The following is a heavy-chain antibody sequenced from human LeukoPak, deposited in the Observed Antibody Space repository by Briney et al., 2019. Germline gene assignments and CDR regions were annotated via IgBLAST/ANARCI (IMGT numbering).Heavy chain of an antibody. CDR1: GFTFDDYT. CDR2: ISWDGDST. D-gene: IGHD6-13*01. J-gene: IGHJ6*02. Sequence: GGSLRLSCAASGFTFDDYTMLWVRQAPGKGLEWVSLISWDGDSTYYADSVKGRFTISRDNSKNSLYLQMNSLRTEDTALYYCGAAAGQYYGMDVWGQGTTVTVSS. V-gene: IGHV3-43*01. CDR3: GAAAGQYYGMDV.